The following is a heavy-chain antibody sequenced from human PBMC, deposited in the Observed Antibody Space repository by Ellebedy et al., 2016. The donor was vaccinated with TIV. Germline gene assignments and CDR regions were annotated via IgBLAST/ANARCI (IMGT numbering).Heavy chain of an antibody. CDR3: AKVDPRYGVAPFDS. J-gene: IGHJ4*02. CDR2: VSHDGNK. V-gene: IGHV3-30*18. CDR1: GFTFSSFG. D-gene: IGHD3-3*01. Sequence: GESLKISXAASGFTFSSFGMHWVRQAPGKGLGWVALVSHDGNKYYAESVKGRFTVSRDNSKNTLNLQMNSLRAEDSAVYYCAKVDPRYGVAPFDSWGQGTLVIVSS.